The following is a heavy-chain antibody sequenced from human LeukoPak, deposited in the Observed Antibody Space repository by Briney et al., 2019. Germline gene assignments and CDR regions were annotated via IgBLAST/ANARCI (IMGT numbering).Heavy chain of an antibody. CDR3: ARVDSTTDAFDI. D-gene: IGHD2/OR15-2a*01. CDR1: GGSVSSGSYY. CDR2: IYYSGNT. Sequence: PSETLSLTCTVSGGSVSSGSYYWSWIRQPPGKGLEWIGYIYYSGNTKYNASLKSRVTISVDTSKNQFSLKLSSVTAADTAVYYCARVDSTTDAFDIWGQGTMVTVSS. J-gene: IGHJ3*02. V-gene: IGHV4-61*01.